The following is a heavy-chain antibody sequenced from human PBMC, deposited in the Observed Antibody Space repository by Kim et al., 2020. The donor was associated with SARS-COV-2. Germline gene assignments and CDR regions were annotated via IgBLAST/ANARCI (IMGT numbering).Heavy chain of an antibody. CDR3: ARDKSIPSHDAFDI. CDR1: GFTFSSFW. Sequence: GGSLRLSCAASGFTFSSFWMIWVRQAPGTGLEWVANIRQDGTVKYYVDSVKGRFTVSRDNAKKSLYLQMDSLRAEDTAVYYCARDKSIPSHDAFDIWGQG. J-gene: IGHJ3*02. V-gene: IGHV3-7*03. CDR2: IRQDGTVK.